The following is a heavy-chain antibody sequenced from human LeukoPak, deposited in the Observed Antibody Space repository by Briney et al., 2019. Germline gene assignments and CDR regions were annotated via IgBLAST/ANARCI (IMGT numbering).Heavy chain of an antibody. J-gene: IGHJ3*02. CDR3: ARERIYSGSSLDI. CDR2: INHSGST. Sequence: PSETLCLTCAVYGGSFSGYYWSWIRQPPGKGLGWIGEINHSGSTNYNPSLKSRVTISVDTSKNQFSLKLSSVTAADTAVYYCARERIYSGSSLDIWGQGTMVTVSS. D-gene: IGHD1-26*01. V-gene: IGHV4-34*01. CDR1: GGSFSGYY.